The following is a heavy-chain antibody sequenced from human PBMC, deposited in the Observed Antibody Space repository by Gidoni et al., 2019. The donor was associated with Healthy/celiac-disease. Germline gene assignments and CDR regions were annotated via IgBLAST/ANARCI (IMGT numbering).Heavy chain of an antibody. D-gene: IGHD2-15*01. CDR3: ARAPAMTPDDAFDI. J-gene: IGHJ3*02. CDR1: GGYS. Sequence: GGYSWSWIRQPPGKGLEWIGYIYHSGSTYYNPSLKSRVTISVDRSKNQFSLKLSSVTAADTAVYYCARAPAMTPDDAFDIWGQGTMVTVSS. CDR2: IYHSGST. V-gene: IGHV4-30-2*01.